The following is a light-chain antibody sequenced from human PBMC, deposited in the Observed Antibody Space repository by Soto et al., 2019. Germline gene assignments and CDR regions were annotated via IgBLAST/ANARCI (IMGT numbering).Light chain of an antibody. CDR1: SSDVGGYDY. J-gene: IGLJ3*02. Sequence: QSALTQPRSVSGSPGQSVTISCTGTSSDVGGYDYVSWYQHHPGKAPKVMIYDVNKRPSGVPDRFSGSKSGNTASLTISGLQAEDEADYYCCSYAGSYTLMFGGGTQLTVL. CDR2: DVN. CDR3: CSYAGSYTLM. V-gene: IGLV2-11*01.